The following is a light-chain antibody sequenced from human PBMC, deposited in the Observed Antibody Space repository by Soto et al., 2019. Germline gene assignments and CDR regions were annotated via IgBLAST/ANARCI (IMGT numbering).Light chain of an antibody. CDR1: SSDVGGYNY. CDR3: CSYAGYYTLV. J-gene: IGLJ2*01. V-gene: IGLV2-11*01. CDR2: AVS. Sequence: QSVLTQPRSVSGSPGQSVTISCTGTSSDVGGYNYVSWYQQHPGKAPKLIIYAVSGRPSGVPDRFSGSKSGNTASLTISGLQADDEADYYYCSYAGYYTLVFGGGTKLTVL.